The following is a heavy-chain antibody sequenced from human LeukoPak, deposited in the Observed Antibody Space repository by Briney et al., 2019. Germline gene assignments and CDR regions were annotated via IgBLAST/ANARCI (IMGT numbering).Heavy chain of an antibody. CDR2: IRYGGSNK. D-gene: IGHD1-14*01. Sequence: PGGSLRLSCAASGFTFSSYGMHWVRQAPGKGLEWVAFIRYGGSNKYYADSVKGRFTISRDNSKNTLYLRMNSLRAEDTAVYYCAKSGTFDYWGQGTLVTVSS. CDR1: GFTFSSYG. V-gene: IGHV3-30*02. CDR3: AKSGTFDY. J-gene: IGHJ4*02.